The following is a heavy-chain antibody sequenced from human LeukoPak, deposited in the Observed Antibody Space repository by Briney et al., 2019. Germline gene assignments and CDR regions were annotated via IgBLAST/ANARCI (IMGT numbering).Heavy chain of an antibody. Sequence: PGGSLRLSCAASGFTFSNYAMSWVRQAPGKGLEWVSAISGRSGSTYYADPVKGRFTISRDNSKNTLYLQMNSLRAEDTAVYYCAKAYSYGGCDYWGEGTLVSVSS. D-gene: IGHD5-18*01. V-gene: IGHV3-23*01. CDR3: AKAYSYGGCDY. J-gene: IGHJ4*02. CDR1: GFTFSNYA. CDR2: ISGRSGST.